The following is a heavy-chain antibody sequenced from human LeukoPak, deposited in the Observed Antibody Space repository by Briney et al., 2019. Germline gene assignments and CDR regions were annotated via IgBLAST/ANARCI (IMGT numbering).Heavy chain of an antibody. CDR2: VNSDGSST. Sequence: PGGSLRLSCEASGFSFSNAWMSWVRQAPGKGLEWVSRVNSDGSSTTYADSVKGRFTISRDNAKNTLYLQMNSLRAEDTAVCYCARGRYYGMDVWGQGTTVTVSS. V-gene: IGHV3-74*01. CDR3: ARGRYYGMDV. CDR1: GFSFSNAW. J-gene: IGHJ6*02.